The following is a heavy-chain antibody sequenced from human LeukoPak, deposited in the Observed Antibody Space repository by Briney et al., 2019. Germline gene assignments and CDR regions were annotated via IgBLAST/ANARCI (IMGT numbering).Heavy chain of an antibody. J-gene: IGHJ4*02. Sequence: SETLSLTCAVSGGSISSGDYSWSWIRQPPGEGLEWIGFIYNSGNTYYNPSLKSRVTLSVDTSKNQFSLNLSSVTAADTAVYYCARDSLGAGTVGATSGYWGQGTLVTVSS. D-gene: IGHD1-26*01. CDR3: ARDSLGAGTVGATSGY. CDR1: GGSISSGDYS. V-gene: IGHV4-30-4*07. CDR2: IYNSGNT.